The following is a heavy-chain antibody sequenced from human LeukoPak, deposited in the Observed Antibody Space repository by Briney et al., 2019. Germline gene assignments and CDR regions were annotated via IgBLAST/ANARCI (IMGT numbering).Heavy chain of an antibody. Sequence: PGGSLRLSCAASGFTFSGFSMNWVRQAPGKGLEWVSYISSSRSTIYYADSVKGRFTISRDNSKNMVYLQMSSLRVEDTAVYFCARAPYYYDRRAFDSWGQGTLVTVSS. J-gene: IGHJ4*02. V-gene: IGHV3-48*01. D-gene: IGHD3-22*01. CDR1: GFTFSGFS. CDR3: ARAPYYYDRRAFDS. CDR2: ISSSRSTI.